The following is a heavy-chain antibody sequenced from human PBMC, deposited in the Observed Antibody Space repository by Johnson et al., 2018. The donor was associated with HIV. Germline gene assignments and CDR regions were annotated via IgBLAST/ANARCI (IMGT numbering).Heavy chain of an antibody. J-gene: IGHJ3*02. CDR1: GFTFSSYG. CDR2: ISYDGNKT. D-gene: IGHD6-13*01. Sequence: QVQLVESGGGVVQPGRSLRLSCAASGFTFSSYGMHWVRQAPGEGLEWVAVISYDGNKTYYADSVRGLTISRDNSKNTLYLQMNSLRAEDTAVYYCAKDLSSSLGPGAFDIWGQGTMVTVSS. V-gene: IGHV3-30*18. CDR3: AKDLSSSLGPGAFDI.